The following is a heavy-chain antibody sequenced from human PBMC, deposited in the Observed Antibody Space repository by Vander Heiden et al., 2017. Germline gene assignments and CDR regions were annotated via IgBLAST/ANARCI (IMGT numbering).Heavy chain of an antibody. Sequence: QVQLQESGPGLVKPSQTLSLPCNVSGGSISSGGYYWSWIRQHPGKGLEWIGYIYYSGSTYYNPSLKSRVTISVDTSKNQFSLKLSSVTAADTAVYYCARDNTQYYFDYWGQGTLVTVSS. CDR3: ARDNTQYYFDY. V-gene: IGHV4-31*03. CDR1: GGSISSGGYY. J-gene: IGHJ4*02. D-gene: IGHD2-15*01. CDR2: IYYSGST.